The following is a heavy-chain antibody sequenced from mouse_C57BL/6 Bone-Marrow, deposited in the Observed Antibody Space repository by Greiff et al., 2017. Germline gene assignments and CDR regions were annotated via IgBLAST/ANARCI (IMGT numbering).Heavy chain of an antibody. J-gene: IGHJ2*01. CDR3: TRGAVVAKCYFDY. V-gene: IGHV1-15*01. D-gene: IGHD1-1*01. CDR1: GYTFTDYE. Sequence: VQLQQSGAELVRPGASVTLSCKASGYTFTDYEMHWVKQTPVHGLEWIGAIDPETGGTAYNQKFKGKAILTADKSSSTAYMELRSLTSEDSAVYYCTRGAVVAKCYFDYWGQGTTLTVSS. CDR2: IDPETGGT.